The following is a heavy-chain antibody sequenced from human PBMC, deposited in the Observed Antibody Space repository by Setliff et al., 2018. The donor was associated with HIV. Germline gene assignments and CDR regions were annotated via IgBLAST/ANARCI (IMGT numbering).Heavy chain of an antibody. CDR1: DGSISSHY. J-gene: IGHJ4*02. V-gene: IGHV4-59*11. D-gene: IGHD5-12*01. CDR3: ARSPLYSGYERYYFDY. Sequence: LSLTCSVSDGSISSHYWNWVRQPPGKGLEWIGYIHYTGSTNYNPSLKSRVTISVDTSKNQFSLKLRSVTAADTAVYYCARSPLYSGYERYYFDYWGQGTLVTVSS. CDR2: IHYTGST.